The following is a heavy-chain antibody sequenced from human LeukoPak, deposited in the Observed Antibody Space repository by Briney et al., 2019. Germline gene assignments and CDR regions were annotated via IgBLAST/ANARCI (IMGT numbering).Heavy chain of an antibody. V-gene: IGHV3-23*01. Sequence: GGSLRLSCAASGFTFNSYALSWVRQTPGKGLEWVSTISGSGGTSHYADSVKGRFTISRDNAKNSLYLQMNSLRAEDTAVYYCARAVTAAKYFFDCWGQGTQVTVSS. CDR3: ARAVTAAKYFFDC. J-gene: IGHJ4*02. D-gene: IGHD2-15*01. CDR2: ISGSGGTS. CDR1: GFTFNSYA.